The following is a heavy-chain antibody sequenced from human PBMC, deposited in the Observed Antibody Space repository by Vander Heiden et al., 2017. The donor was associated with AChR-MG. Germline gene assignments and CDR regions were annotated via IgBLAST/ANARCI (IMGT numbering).Heavy chain of an antibody. V-gene: IGHV3-23*01. D-gene: IGHD2-2*01. Sequence: EVQLLESGGGLVQPGGSLRLSCAALGLPFGHSAMNWARQAPGKGLEWVSISSGGSTATYYADSVKGRFTISRENSKNTLYLEMNNLRAEDTAVYFCARGYCATTSCSFYYYMDVWGKGTTVTVSS. J-gene: IGHJ6*03. CDR2: SSGGSTAT. CDR1: GLPFGHSA. CDR3: ARGYCATTSCSFYYYMDV.